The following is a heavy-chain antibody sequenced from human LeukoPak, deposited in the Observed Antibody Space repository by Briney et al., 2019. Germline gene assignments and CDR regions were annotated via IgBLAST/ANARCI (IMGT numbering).Heavy chain of an antibody. CDR2: ISYDGSNK. CDR1: GFTFSSYA. D-gene: IGHD6-13*01. Sequence: PGGSLRLSCAASGFTFSSYAMHWVRQAPGKGLEWVAVISYDGSNKYYADSVKGRFTISRDNSKNTLYLQMNSLRAEDTAVYYCARDSLFTIAAAGIFDYWGQGTLVTVSS. V-gene: IGHV3-30-3*01. CDR3: ARDSLFTIAAAGIFDY. J-gene: IGHJ4*02.